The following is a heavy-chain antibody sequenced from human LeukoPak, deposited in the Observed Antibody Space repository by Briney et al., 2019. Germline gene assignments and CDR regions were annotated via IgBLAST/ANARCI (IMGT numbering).Heavy chain of an antibody. D-gene: IGHD4-17*01. V-gene: IGHV4-4*07. CDR3: ARALGVTTNYYYMDV. CDR2: IYTSGST. CDR1: GGSISGYY. Sequence: SETLSLTCTVSGGSISGYYWSWIRQPAGKGLEWIGRIYTSGSTNYNPSLKSRVTISVDTSKNQFSLKLSSVTAADTAVYYCARALGVTTNYYYMDVWGKGTTVTVSS. J-gene: IGHJ6*03.